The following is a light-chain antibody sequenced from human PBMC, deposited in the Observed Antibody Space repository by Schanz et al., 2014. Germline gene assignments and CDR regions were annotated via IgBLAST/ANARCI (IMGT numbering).Light chain of an antibody. J-gene: IGLJ2*01. CDR1: SSDVGGYNY. CDR2: DVS. CDR3: SSYAGSRNLV. Sequence: QSALTQPASVSGSPGQSITISCTGTSSDVGGYNYVSWYQQHPGKAPKLMIYDVSNRPSGVPDRFSGSKSGDTASLTVSGLQAEDDADYYCSSYAGSRNLVFGGGTKVTVL. V-gene: IGLV2-8*01.